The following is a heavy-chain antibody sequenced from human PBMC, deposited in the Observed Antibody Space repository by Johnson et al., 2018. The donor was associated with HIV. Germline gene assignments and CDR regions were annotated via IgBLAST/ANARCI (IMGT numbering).Heavy chain of an antibody. V-gene: IGHV3-74*01. D-gene: IGHD1-26*01. CDR2: INNDGSST. CDR1: GFTFSSYW. Sequence: VQLVESGGGVVQPGRSLRLSCAASGFTFSSYWMHWVRQAPGKGLVWVSRINNDGSSTSYADSVKGRFTISRDNAKNSLYLQINSLRAEDTAVYYCAREPALVGANGGWGAFDIWGQGTLVTVSS. CDR3: AREPALVGANGGWGAFDI. J-gene: IGHJ3*02.